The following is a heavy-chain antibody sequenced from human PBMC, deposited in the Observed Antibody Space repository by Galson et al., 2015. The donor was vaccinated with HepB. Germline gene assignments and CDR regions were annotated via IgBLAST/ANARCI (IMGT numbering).Heavy chain of an antibody. CDR3: ARSRQLADIDY. V-gene: IGHV6-1*01. Sequence: CAISGDSVSGNSVAWNWIRQSPSRGLEWLGRTYYRSKWYNDYAVSVKSRISINPDTSKNQFSLQLNSVTPEDTAVYYCARSRQLADIDYWGQGTLVTVSS. J-gene: IGHJ4*02. CDR2: TYYRSKWYN. D-gene: IGHD1-1*01. CDR1: GDSVSGNSVA.